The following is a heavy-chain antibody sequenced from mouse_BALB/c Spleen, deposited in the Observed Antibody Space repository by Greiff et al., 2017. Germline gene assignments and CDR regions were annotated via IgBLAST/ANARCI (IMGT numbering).Heavy chain of an antibody. Sequence: EVKVEESGPDLVKPSQSLSLTCTVTGYSITSGYSWPWIRQFPGNKLEWMGYIHYSGSTNYNPSLKSRISITRDTSKNQFFLQLNSVTTEDTATYYCARGGYDYDVWFAYWGQGTLVTVSA. CDR2: IHYSGST. D-gene: IGHD2-4*01. V-gene: IGHV3-1*02. CDR1: GYSITSGYS. CDR3: ARGGYDYDVWFAY. J-gene: IGHJ3*01.